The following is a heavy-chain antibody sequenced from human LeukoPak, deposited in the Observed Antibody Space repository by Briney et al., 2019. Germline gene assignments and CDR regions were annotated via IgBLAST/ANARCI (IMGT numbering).Heavy chain of an antibody. V-gene: IGHV4-39*01. CDR3: ASRSSYSYGPTDY. D-gene: IGHD5-18*01. J-gene: IGHJ4*02. CDR1: GTSISSSSYY. Sequence: SETLSLTCTVSGTSISSSSYYWGWIRQPPGKWLEWIGSIYYSGSTYYKPSLKSRVTISVDTSKNQFSLKLSSVTAADTAVYYCASRSSYSYGPTDYWGQGTLVTVSS. CDR2: IYYSGST.